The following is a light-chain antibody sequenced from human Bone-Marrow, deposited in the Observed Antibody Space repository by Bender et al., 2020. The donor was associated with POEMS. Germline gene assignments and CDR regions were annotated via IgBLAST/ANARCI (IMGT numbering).Light chain of an antibody. J-gene: IGLJ3*02. CDR2: EGS. CDR1: SSDVGGYNY. CDR3: CSYAGSRV. V-gene: IGLV2-23*01. Sequence: QSALTQPASVSGSPGQSITISCTGTSSDVGGYNYVSWYQQHPGKAPKLMIYEGSKRPSGVSNRFSGSKSGNTASLTISGLQPEDEADYYCCSYAGSRVFGGGTTLTVL.